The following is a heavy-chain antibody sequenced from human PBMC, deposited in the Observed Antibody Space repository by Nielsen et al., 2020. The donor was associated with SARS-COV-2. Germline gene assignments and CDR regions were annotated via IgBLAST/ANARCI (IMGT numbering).Heavy chain of an antibody. D-gene: IGHD2-15*01. CDR3: ARHEVGPRTVVDY. Sequence: TFSSYAMSWIRQPPGKGLEWIGSIYYSGSTYCNPSLKSRVTISVDTSKNQFSLKLSSVTAADTAVYYCARHEVGPRTVVDYWGQGTLVTVSS. CDR1: TFSSYA. CDR2: IYYSGST. J-gene: IGHJ4*02. V-gene: IGHV4-39*01.